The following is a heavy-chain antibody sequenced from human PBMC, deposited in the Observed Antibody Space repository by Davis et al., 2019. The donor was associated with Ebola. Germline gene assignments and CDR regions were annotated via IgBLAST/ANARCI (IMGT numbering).Heavy chain of an antibody. J-gene: IGHJ3*02. D-gene: IGHD3-9*01. Sequence: MPSETLSLTCTVSGGSISSGDYYWSWIRQSPEKGLEWIGYIYYSGSTYCNPSLKSRVIMSVDTSKNQFSLKLSSVTAADTAVYYCARVGWDFDWLNPRVFDIWGQGTMVTVSS. CDR1: GGSISSGDYY. CDR2: IYYSGST. V-gene: IGHV4-30-4*01. CDR3: ARVGWDFDWLNPRVFDI.